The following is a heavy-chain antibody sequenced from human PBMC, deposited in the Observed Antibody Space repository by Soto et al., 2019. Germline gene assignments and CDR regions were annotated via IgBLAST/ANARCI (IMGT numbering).Heavy chain of an antibody. CDR1: GGSISSYY. J-gene: IGHJ4*02. CDR3: ARQRLYCSSTSCSTFDY. D-gene: IGHD2-2*01. Sequence: SETLSLTCTVSGGSISSYYWSWIRQPPGKGLEWIGYIYYSGSTNYNPSLKSRVTISVDTSKNQFSLKLSSVTAADTAVYYCARQRLYCSSTSCSTFDYWGQGTLVTVSS. V-gene: IGHV4-59*08. CDR2: IYYSGST.